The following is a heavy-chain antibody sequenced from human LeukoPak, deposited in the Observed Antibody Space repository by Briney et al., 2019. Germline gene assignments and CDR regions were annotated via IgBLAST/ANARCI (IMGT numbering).Heavy chain of an antibody. V-gene: IGHV3-30*04. CDR1: GFTFSSYA. J-gene: IGHJ4*02. D-gene: IGHD3-9*01. CDR2: ISYDGSNK. CDR3: AKDSRSLRYFDWSDY. Sequence: PGGSLRLSCAASGFTFSSYAMHWVRQAPGKGLEWVAVISYDGSNKYYADSVKGRFTISRDNSKNTLYLQMNSLRAEDTAVYYCAKDSRSLRYFDWSDYWGQGTLVTVSS.